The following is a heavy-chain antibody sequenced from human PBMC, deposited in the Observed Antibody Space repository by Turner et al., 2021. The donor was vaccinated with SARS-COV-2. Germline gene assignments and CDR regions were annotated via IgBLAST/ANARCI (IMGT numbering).Heavy chain of an antibody. CDR3: ASSLPAPGGVPGRLNY. CDR2: INPSGGST. V-gene: IGHV1-46*01. D-gene: IGHD2-8*02. Sequence: QVQLVQSGAEVEKPGASVKVSCKASGYTFTSFYMHWVRQAPGQGLEWMGIINPSGGSTNYAQKFQGRVTMTRGTSTSTVYMELSSLRSEDTAVYYCASSLPAPGGVPGRLNYWGQGALVTVSS. CDR1: GYTFTSFY. J-gene: IGHJ4*02.